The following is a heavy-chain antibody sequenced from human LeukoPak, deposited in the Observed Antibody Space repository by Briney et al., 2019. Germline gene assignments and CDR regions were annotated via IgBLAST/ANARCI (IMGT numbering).Heavy chain of an antibody. CDR3: ARDYDILTGFPRGGFDY. CDR1: GFIFGSYA. Sequence: GGSLRLSCAASGFIFGSYAMSWVRQAPGKGLEWVSVISGSGGSTFYADSVKGRFTISRDNSKNTLYLQMNSLRAEDTAVYYCARDYDILTGFPRGGFDYWGQGTLVTVSS. CDR2: ISGSGGST. J-gene: IGHJ4*02. V-gene: IGHV3-23*01. D-gene: IGHD3-9*01.